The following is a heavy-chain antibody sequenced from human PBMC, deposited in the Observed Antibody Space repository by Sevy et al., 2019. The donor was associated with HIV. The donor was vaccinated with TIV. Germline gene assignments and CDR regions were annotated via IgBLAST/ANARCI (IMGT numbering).Heavy chain of an antibody. CDR1: GFTFSKYS. D-gene: IGHD2-8*01. CDR2: LSFGCGEI. V-gene: IGHV3-23*01. Sequence: GGSLRLSCAASGFTFSKYSMSWVRQPPGKGLEWVSTLSFGCGEINYADSVKGRFTISGDNSKSSMYLQMNNLRPEDTAVYYCAREGCTKPHDYWGQGTLVTVSS. CDR3: AREGCTKPHDY. J-gene: IGHJ4*02.